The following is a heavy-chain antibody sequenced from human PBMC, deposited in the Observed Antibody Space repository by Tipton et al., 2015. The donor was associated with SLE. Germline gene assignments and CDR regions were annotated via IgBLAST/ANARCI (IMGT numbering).Heavy chain of an antibody. Sequence: SLRLSCTGSGFPFGDYPLSWVRQAPGKGLEWVSFIRSIGYGGTTEYAASVEGRFIISRDDSKSIVYLQMNSLKTEDTAVYYCTREGPDVGPSIGAFDIWGQGTVVTVSS. CDR3: TREGPDVGPSIGAFDI. V-gene: IGHV3-49*04. CDR1: GFPFGDYP. D-gene: IGHD2-21*01. CDR2: IRSIGYGGTT. J-gene: IGHJ3*02.